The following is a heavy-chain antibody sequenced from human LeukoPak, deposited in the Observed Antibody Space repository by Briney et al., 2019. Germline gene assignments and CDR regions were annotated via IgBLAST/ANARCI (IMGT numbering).Heavy chain of an antibody. CDR1: GFTFSSYA. CDR2: ISYDGSNK. J-gene: IGHJ6*02. V-gene: IGHV3-30-3*01. CDR3: ARDKGDVTIFGVAVIYGMDV. Sequence: GGSLRLSCAASGFTFSSYAMHWVRQAPGKGLEWVAVISYDGSNKYYADSVKGRFTISRDNSKNTLYLQMNSLRAEDTAVYYCARDKGDVTIFGVAVIYGMDVWGQGTTVTVSS. D-gene: IGHD3-3*01.